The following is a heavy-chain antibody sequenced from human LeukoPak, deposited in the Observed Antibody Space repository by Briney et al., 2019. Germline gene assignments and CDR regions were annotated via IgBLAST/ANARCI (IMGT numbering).Heavy chain of an antibody. CDR1: GGSFSGYY. CDR3: ARHKVTITMVRGSSDAFDI. CDR2: INHSGST. V-gene: IGHV4-34*01. D-gene: IGHD3-10*01. J-gene: IGHJ3*02. Sequence: SETLSLTCAVYGGSFSGYYWSWIRQPPGKGLEWIGEINHSGSTNYNPSLKSRVTISVDTSKNQFSLKLNSVTAADTAVYYCARHKVTITMVRGSSDAFDIWGQGTMVTVSS.